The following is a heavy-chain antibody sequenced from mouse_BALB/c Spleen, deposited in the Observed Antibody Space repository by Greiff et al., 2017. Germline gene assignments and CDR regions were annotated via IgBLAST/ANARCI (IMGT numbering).Heavy chain of an antibody. CDR2: ISSGGST. J-gene: IGHJ1*01. CDR3: ARGRDYYGSSYWYFDV. CDR1: GFTFSSYA. Sequence: EVNVVESGGGLVKPGGSLKLSCAASGFTFSSYAMSWVRQTPEKRLEWVASISSGGSTYYPDSVKGRFIISRDNARNILYLQMSSLRSEDTAMYYCARGRDYYGSSYWYFDVWGAGTTVTVSS. D-gene: IGHD1-1*01. V-gene: IGHV5-6-5*01.